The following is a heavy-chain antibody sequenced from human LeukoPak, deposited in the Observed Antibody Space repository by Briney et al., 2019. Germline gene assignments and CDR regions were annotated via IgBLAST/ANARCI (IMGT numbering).Heavy chain of an antibody. D-gene: IGHD4-11*01. CDR1: GFTFNHYA. CDR2: IWSDGTNR. Sequence: GGSLRLSCVATGFTFNHYAMHWVRQAPGKGLEWVAVIWSDGTNRYYADSVKGRFTISRDDSGNTVYLQMNSLRPEDTGVYYCAKDAQRGFDHSNSLEYWGQGTPVTVST. V-gene: IGHV3-33*06. CDR3: AKDAQRGFDHSNSLEY. J-gene: IGHJ4*02.